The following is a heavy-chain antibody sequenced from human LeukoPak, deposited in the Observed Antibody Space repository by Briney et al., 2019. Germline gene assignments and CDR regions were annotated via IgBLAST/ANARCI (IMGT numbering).Heavy chain of an antibody. CDR1: GFTFSSYG. D-gene: IGHD1-1*01. CDR2: ISGSGGST. Sequence: GGSLRLSCAASGFTFSSYGRSWVRQAPGKGLEWVSAISGSGGSTYYADSVKGRFTISRDNSKNTLYLQMHSLRAEDTAVYYCAKGDDLNYHYYYMDVWGKGTTVTISS. J-gene: IGHJ6*03. CDR3: AKGDDLNYHYYYMDV. V-gene: IGHV3-23*01.